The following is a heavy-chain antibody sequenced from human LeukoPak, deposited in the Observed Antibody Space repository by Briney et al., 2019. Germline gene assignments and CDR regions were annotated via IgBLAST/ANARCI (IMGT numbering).Heavy chain of an antibody. CDR3: AKVSIVGENWFDP. Sequence: QTGGSLRLSCAASGFTFSSYAMSWVRQAPGKGLEWVSAISGSGGRTYYADSVKGRFTISRDNSKNTLYLQMNSLRAEDTAVYYCAKVSIVGENWFDPWGQGTLVTVSS. CDR1: GFTFSSYA. V-gene: IGHV3-23*01. D-gene: IGHD1-26*01. CDR2: ISGSGGRT. J-gene: IGHJ5*02.